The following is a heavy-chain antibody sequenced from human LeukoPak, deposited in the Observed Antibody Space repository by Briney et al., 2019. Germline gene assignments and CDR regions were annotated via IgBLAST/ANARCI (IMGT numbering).Heavy chain of an antibody. CDR3: ARDYRGFGYYGMDV. V-gene: IGHV3-13*01. Sequence: GGSLRLSCAASGLTFSSYDMHWVRQATGKGLEWVSAIGTAGDTYYPGSVKGRFTISRENAKNSLYLQMNSLRAGDTAVYYCARDYRGFGYYGMDVWGQGTTVTVSS. D-gene: IGHD3-10*01. CDR1: GLTFSSYD. CDR2: IGTAGDT. J-gene: IGHJ6*02.